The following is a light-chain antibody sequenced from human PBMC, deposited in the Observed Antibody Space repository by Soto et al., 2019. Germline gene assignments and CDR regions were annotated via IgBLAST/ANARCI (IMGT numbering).Light chain of an antibody. CDR3: QVYDRSPL. CDR2: DAS. J-gene: IGKJ4*01. Sequence: EIVLTQSPDTLSLSPGERATLSCRASQSVGSNYLAWYQQKPGQAPRLLMYDASDRASGIPDRFSGSGSGTDFTLTISRLEPEDFAVYYCQVYDRSPLFGGGTKVEI. V-gene: IGKV3-20*01. CDR1: QSVGSNY.